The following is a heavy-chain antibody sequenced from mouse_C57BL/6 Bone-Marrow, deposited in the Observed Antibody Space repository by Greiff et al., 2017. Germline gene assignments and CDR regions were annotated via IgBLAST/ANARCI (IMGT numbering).Heavy chain of an antibody. CDR3: ARPYYSNYWYFDV. J-gene: IGHJ1*03. V-gene: IGHV1-55*01. D-gene: IGHD2-5*01. Sequence: QVQLQQPGAELVKPGASVKMSCKASGYTFTSYWITWVKQRPGQGLEWIGDIYPGSGGTNYNEKFKSKATLTVDTSSNTAYMKLSSLTSEDSAVYYFARPYYSNYWYFDVWGTGTTVTVSS. CDR2: IYPGSGGT. CDR1: GYTFTSYW.